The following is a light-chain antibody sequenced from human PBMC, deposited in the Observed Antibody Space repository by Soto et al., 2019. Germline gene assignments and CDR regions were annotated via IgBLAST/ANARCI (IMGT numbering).Light chain of an antibody. V-gene: IGKV1-27*01. Sequence: DIQMTQSPSSLSPFVGDRVTITWRASQDITSYLAWYQQKPGKVPKLLIYAASTLQSGVPSRFSGSGSGTDFTLTISSLQPEDVATYYCLGYDSAPTWTFGQGTRVEIK. J-gene: IGKJ1*01. CDR1: QDITSY. CDR2: AAS. CDR3: LGYDSAPTWT.